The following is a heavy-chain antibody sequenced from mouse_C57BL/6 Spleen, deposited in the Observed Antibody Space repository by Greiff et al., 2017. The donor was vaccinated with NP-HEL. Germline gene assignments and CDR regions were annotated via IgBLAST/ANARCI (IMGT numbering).Heavy chain of an antibody. J-gene: IGHJ1*03. V-gene: IGHV1-61*01. CDR2: IYPSDSET. CDR1: GYTFTSYW. CDR3: AREGTVVATDWYFDV. D-gene: IGHD1-1*01. Sequence: QVQLQQPGAELVRPGSSVKLSCKASGYTFTSYWMDWVKQRPGQGLEWIGNIYPSDSETHYNQKFKDKATLTVDKSSSTAYMQLSSLTSEDSAVYYCAREGTVVATDWYFDVWGTGTTVTVSS.